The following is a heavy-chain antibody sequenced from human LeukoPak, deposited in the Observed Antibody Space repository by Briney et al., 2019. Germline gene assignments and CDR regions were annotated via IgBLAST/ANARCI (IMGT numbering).Heavy chain of an antibody. CDR2: INTNTGNP. D-gene: IGHD3-10*01. CDR1: GYTFTSYG. Sequence: ASVKVSCKASGYTFTSYGISWVRQAPGQGLEWMGWINTNTGNPTYAQGFTGRFVFSLDTSVSTAYLQISSLKAEDTAVYYCARVSAVDYYGSGYYYYYMDVWGKGTTVTVSS. V-gene: IGHV7-4-1*02. CDR3: ARVSAVDYYGSGYYYYYMDV. J-gene: IGHJ6*03.